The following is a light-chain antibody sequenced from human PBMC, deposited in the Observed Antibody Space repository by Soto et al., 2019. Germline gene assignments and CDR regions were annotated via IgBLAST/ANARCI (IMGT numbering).Light chain of an antibody. J-gene: IGLJ2*01. CDR2: DVS. V-gene: IGLV2-14*01. CDR1: GSDIGGSNS. CDR3: SSYTTSSALKVV. Sequence: QSALTQPPSVSGSPGQSITISCTGTGSDIGGSNSVSWYQQHPGKAPKLMIYDVSNCPSAFSTRFPGSKSGNTASLTISGLEAEAEDEYDYSSYTTSSALKVVFGGGTKLTVL.